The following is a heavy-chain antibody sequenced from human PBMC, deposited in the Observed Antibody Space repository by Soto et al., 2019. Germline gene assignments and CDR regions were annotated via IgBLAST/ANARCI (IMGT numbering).Heavy chain of an antibody. Sequence: QVQLQESGPGLVKPSETLSLTCTVSGGSISGYYWSWIRQPAGEGLEWIGRIYFAGSTNYTTSLKRLVTMSVDTSKNPFSLTLTSVTAADTAVYYCARGGGSTVDHWGQGTLVTVSS. CDR3: ARGGGSTVDH. V-gene: IGHV4-4*07. D-gene: IGHD2-2*01. J-gene: IGHJ4*02. CDR2: IYFAGST. CDR1: GGSISGYY.